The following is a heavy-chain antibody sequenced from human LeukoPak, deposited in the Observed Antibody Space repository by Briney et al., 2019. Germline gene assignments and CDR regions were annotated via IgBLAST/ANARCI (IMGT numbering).Heavy chain of an antibody. CDR1: GGSITTYY. D-gene: IGHD5-18*01. Sequence: PSETRSLTWIVAGGSITTYYTRWIRQPPGKGLEWVGYIYYRGSPNYNPSLKRRFTISVDTSKNQSSLKLSSVTAADTAVYYCARGKPQFSSWIQLWLMSFGFDPWGQGTLVTVSS. CDR2: IYYRGSP. CDR3: ARGKPQFSSWIQLWLMSFGFDP. J-gene: IGHJ5*02. V-gene: IGHV4-59*01.